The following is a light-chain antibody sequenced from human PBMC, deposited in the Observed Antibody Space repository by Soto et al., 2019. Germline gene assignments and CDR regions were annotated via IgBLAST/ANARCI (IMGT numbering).Light chain of an antibody. Sequence: QSALTQPASVSGSPGQSIAISCTGTSSDFGGYNYVSWHQQHPGKAPKVLISVVSNRPSGVSNRFSGSKSGNTASLTISGLQAEDEADYYCSSYRSGGTFVFGSGTKVTVL. J-gene: IGLJ1*01. CDR3: SSYRSGGTFV. CDR2: VVS. V-gene: IGLV2-14*01. CDR1: SSDFGGYNY.